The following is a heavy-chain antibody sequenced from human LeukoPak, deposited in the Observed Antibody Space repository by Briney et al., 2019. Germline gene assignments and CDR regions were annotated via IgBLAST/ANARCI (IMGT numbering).Heavy chain of an antibody. V-gene: IGHV3-15*01. CDR3: TTGTNRRLLWFGELSPRKVGFDP. CDR2: IKSKTDGGTT. D-gene: IGHD3-10*01. CDR1: GFTFSNAW. J-gene: IGHJ5*02. Sequence: PGGSLRLSCAASGFTFSNAWMSWVRQAPGKGLEWVGRIKSKTDGGTTDYAAPVKGRFTISRDDSKNTLYLQMNSLKTEDTAVYYCTTGTNRRLLWFGELSPRKVGFDPWGQGTLVTVSS.